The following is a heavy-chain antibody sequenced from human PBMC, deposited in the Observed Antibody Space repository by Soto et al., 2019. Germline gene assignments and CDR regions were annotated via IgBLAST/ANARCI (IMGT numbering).Heavy chain of an antibody. D-gene: IGHD6-13*01. J-gene: IGHJ5*02. V-gene: IGHV4-31*03. CDR2: IYYSGST. CDR1: GGSISSGGYY. CDR3: ARGGYSSSQKINWFDP. Sequence: QVQLQESGPGLVKPSQTLSLTCTGSGGSISSGGYYWSWIRQHPGKGLEWIGYIYYSGSTYYNPSLKSRVTISVDTSKNQFSLKLSSVTAADTAVYYCARGGYSSSQKINWFDPWGQGTLVTVSS.